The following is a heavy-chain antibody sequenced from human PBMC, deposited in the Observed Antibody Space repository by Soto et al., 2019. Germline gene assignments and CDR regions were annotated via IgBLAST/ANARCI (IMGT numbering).Heavy chain of an antibody. CDR1: GFTFRSYA. CDR3: AKCRWNGYYFDY. J-gene: IGHJ4*02. Sequence: PGGSLRLSCAASGFTFRSYAMSWVRQAPGKGLEWVSAISGSSGSTYYAYSVKGRFTISSDNSKNTLYLQMSSLRAEDTAVYYCAKCRWNGYYFDYWGQGTLVTVSS. CDR2: ISGSSGST. V-gene: IGHV3-23*01. D-gene: IGHD1-1*01.